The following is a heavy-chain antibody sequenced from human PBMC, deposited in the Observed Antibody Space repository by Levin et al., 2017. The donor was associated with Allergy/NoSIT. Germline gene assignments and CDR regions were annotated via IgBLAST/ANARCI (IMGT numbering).Heavy chain of an antibody. Sequence: GGSLRLSCAASGFTVRSNYMSWVRQVPGKGLEWVSIIYSGGSTYYADSVKGRFTISRDNSKNTVSLQMKSLRAEDTAVYYCAVLGGNRRGWFDPWGQGTLVTVSS. CDR1: GFTVRSNY. CDR3: AVLGGNRRGWFDP. J-gene: IGHJ5*02. V-gene: IGHV3-53*01. CDR2: IYSGGST. D-gene: IGHD3-10*01.